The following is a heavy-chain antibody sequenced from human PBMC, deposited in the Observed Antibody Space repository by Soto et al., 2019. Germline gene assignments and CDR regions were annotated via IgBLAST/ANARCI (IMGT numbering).Heavy chain of an antibody. J-gene: IGHJ4*02. D-gene: IGHD4-17*01. V-gene: IGHV3-48*01. Sequence: EVQLVESGGGLVQPGGSLRLSCAASGFTFSSYSMNWVRQAPGKGLEWVSYISSSSSTIYYADSVKGRFTISRDNAKNSLYLQMNSLRAEDTAVYYCARTQNDDGDYMSFDYWGQGNLVTVSS. CDR1: GFTFSSYS. CDR3: ARTQNDDGDYMSFDY. CDR2: ISSSSSTI.